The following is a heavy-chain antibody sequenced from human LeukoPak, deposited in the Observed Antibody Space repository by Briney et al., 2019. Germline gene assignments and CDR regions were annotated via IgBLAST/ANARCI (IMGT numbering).Heavy chain of an antibody. V-gene: IGHV4-31*03. Sequence: SETLSLTCTVSGGSISSGGYYWSWIRQHPGKGLEWIGYIYYSGSTYYNPSLKSRVTISVDTSKNQFSLELSSVTAADTAVYYCARVGYYDSSGYYYPIDYWGQGTLVTVSS. D-gene: IGHD3-22*01. CDR2: IYYSGST. CDR3: ARVGYYDSSGYYYPIDY. J-gene: IGHJ4*02. CDR1: GGSISSGGYY.